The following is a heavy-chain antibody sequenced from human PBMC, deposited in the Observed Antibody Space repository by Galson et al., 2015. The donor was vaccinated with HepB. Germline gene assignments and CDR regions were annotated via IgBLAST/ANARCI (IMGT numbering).Heavy chain of an antibody. V-gene: IGHV3-11*06. CDR2: ISSSSSYT. CDR3: ARLRDFGVAHPYYFDY. D-gene: IGHD3-3*01. Sequence: SLRLSCAASGFTFSDYYMSWIRQAPGKGLEWVSYISSSSSYTNYADSVKGRFTISRDNAKNSLYLQMNSLRAEDTAVYYCARLRDFGVAHPYYFDYWGQGTLVTVSS. CDR1: GFTFSDYY. J-gene: IGHJ4*02.